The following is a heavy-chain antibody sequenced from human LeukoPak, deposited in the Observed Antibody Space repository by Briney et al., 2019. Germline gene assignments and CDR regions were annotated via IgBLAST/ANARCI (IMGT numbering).Heavy chain of an antibody. J-gene: IGHJ4*02. D-gene: IGHD6-13*01. CDR1: GGSFSGYY. Sequence: SETLSLTCAVYGGSFSGYYWSWIRQPPGKGLEWIGEINHSGSTNYNPSLKSRVTISVDTSKNQFSLELSSVTAAGTAVYYCARVMGVAAAGTRSFDYWGQGTLVTVSS. CDR2: INHSGST. CDR3: ARVMGVAAAGTRSFDY. V-gene: IGHV4-34*01.